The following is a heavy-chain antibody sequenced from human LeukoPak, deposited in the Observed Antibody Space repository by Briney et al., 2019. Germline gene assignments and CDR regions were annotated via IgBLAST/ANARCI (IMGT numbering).Heavy chain of an antibody. J-gene: IGHJ1*01. D-gene: IGHD3-22*01. CDR2: IKSDGST. CDR1: GFTFSTYW. CDR3: ARAPSEIGGYYPKYFLH. Sequence: GGSLRLSCAASGFTFSTYWMHWVRQAPGKGLVWVSRIKSDGSTNYADSVKGRSTISRDNAKNTVSLQMNSLRPEDTGVYYCARAPSEIGGYYPKYFLHWGQGTLVTVSS. V-gene: IGHV3-74*01.